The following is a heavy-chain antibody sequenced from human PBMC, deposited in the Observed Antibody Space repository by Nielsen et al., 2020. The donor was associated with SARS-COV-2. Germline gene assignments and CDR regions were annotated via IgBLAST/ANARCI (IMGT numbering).Heavy chain of an antibody. CDR2: IIPILGIA. Sequence: PSVKVSCKASGGTFSSYAISWVRQAPGQGLEWMGRIIPILGIANYAQKFQGRVTITADKSTSTAYMELSSLRSEDTAVYYCARSRVKLGQLVSRMDYWGQGTLVTVSS. D-gene: IGHD6-6*01. CDR1: GGTFSSYA. V-gene: IGHV1-69*04. CDR3: ARSRVKLGQLVSRMDY. J-gene: IGHJ4*02.